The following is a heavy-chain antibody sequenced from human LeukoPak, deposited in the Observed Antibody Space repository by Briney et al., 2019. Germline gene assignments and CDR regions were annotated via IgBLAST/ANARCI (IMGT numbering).Heavy chain of an antibody. CDR2: IDPNTGDT. Sequence: ASVKVSCKASGQSLTGYFIHWVRQAPGQGLEWVGRIDPNTGDTIYAQNFQGRITVTSATSISTAYMELSRLTSDDTAVYFCARLGLHGSGTYYFFDYWGQGTLVTVSS. CDR3: ARLGLHGSGTYYFFDY. D-gene: IGHD3-10*01. CDR1: GQSLTGYF. V-gene: IGHV1-2*06. J-gene: IGHJ4*02.